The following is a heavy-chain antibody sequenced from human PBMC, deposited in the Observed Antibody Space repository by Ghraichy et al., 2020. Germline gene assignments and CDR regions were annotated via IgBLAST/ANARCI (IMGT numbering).Heavy chain of an antibody. CDR3: ATGDSGYYGY. CDR2: IKPDGTYT. CDR1: GFTFSTSW. J-gene: IGHJ4*02. Sequence: GESLNISCAASGFTFSTSWMHWVRQAPGKGPVWVSRIKPDGTYTNYADSVKGRFTISRDNAKNTLYLQMNSLRVEDTAVYYCATGDSGYYGYWGQGTLVTASS. V-gene: IGHV3-74*01. D-gene: IGHD3-3*01.